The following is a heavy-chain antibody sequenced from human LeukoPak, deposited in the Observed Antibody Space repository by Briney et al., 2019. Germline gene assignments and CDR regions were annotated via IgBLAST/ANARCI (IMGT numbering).Heavy chain of an antibody. D-gene: IGHD3-9*01. CDR1: GFTFSSYA. V-gene: IGHV3-30-3*02. J-gene: IGHJ5*02. CDR3: AEGRNIEFYYDILTGPQGPWFDP. CDR2: ISYDGSNK. Sequence: SGGSLRLSCAASGFTFSSYAMHWVRQAPGKGLEWVAVISYDGSNKYYADSVKGRFTISRDNSKNTLYLQMNSLRAEDTAVYYCAEGRNIEFYYDILTGPQGPWFDPWGQGTLVTVSS.